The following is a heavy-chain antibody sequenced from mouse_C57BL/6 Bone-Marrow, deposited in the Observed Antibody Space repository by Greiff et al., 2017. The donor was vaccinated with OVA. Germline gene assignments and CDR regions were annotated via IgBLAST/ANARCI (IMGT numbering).Heavy chain of an antibody. CDR2: IRNKPNGSTT. Sequence: EVKLQESGGGLVQPGDSLSLSCAASGFTFTNYYMSWVRQPPGKALEWLAFIRNKPNGSTTEYSASVKGRFTISRDTSQSSLYLLMNALRAEDSATYYCARYKGRVAVDYFDYWGQGTALTVSS. V-gene: IGHV7-3*01. CDR3: ARYKGRVAVDYFDY. J-gene: IGHJ2*01. CDR1: GFTFTNYY. D-gene: IGHD1-1*01.